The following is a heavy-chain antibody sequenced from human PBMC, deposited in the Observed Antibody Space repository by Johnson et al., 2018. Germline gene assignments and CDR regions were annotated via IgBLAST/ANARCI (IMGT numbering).Heavy chain of an antibody. Sequence: VQLVESGGGLVQPGGSLRLSCAASGFTFSSYSMNWVRQAPGKGLEWVSGIGSAGDTYYPGSVKGRFTISRENAKNSLYLQMNSLRAGDTAVYYCARERYYGSGISAFDIWGQGTMVTVSS. CDR3: ARERYYGSGISAFDI. CDR1: GFTFSSYS. V-gene: IGHV3-13*01. J-gene: IGHJ3*02. D-gene: IGHD3-10*01. CDR2: IGSAGDT.